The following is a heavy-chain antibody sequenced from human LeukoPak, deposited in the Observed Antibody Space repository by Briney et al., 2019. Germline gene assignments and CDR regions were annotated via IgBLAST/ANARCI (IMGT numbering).Heavy chain of an antibody. V-gene: IGHV3-7*01. CDR3: ARDPNGDYIGAFDI. D-gene: IGHD4-17*01. CDR1: GSSFSGYW. Sequence: GGSLRLSCTASGSSFSGYWMSWVRQAPGKGLEWVANINQDGSAQYYVDSVKGQFTISRDNAKNSLYLQMNSLRVEDTAVYYCARDPNGDYIGAFDIWGQGTMVTVSS. CDR2: INQDGSAQ. J-gene: IGHJ3*02.